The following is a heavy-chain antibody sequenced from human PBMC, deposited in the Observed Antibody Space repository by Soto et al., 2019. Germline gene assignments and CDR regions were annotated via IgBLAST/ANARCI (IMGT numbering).Heavy chain of an antibody. CDR3: ARGGALRPHVMDV. V-gene: IGHV1-69*18. CDR2: IIPIFGTT. J-gene: IGHJ6*02. CDR1: TGTFSSSA. D-gene: IGHD4-17*01. Sequence: QVQLVQSGAEAKKPGSSVKVSCKASTGTFSSSAISWVRQAPGQGLEWMGRIIPIFGTTSYSQKFHGRVTITPDESTSTAYMELSSLRPEDKAVYYCARGGALRPHVMDVWGQGTTVTVSS.